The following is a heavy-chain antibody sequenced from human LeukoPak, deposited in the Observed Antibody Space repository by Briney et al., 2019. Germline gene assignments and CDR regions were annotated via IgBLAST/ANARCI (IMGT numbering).Heavy chain of an antibody. CDR2: ISRSSSSI. CDR1: GFTFNTYS. J-gene: IGHJ4*02. Sequence: PGGSLRLSCAASGFTFNTYSMNWVRQAPGKGLEWISYISRSSSSIWYADSVKGRVTISRENAKNSLFLQMNSLRDEDTAVYYCAKDLFYYDKGGFDYWGQGTLVTVSS. D-gene: IGHD3-22*01. V-gene: IGHV3-48*02. CDR3: AKDLFYYDKGGFDY.